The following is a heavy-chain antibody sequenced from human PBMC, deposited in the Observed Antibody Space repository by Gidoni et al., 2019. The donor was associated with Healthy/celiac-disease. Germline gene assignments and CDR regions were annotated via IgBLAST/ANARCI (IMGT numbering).Heavy chain of an antibody. CDR2: ISYDGSNK. J-gene: IGHJ5*02. V-gene: IGHV3-30-3*01. CDR1: GFTFRTYA. Sequence: QVQLVASGGGVVQPGRSLRLSCAASGFTFRTYAMPWVRQAPGKGLEWVAVISYDGSNKYYADSVKGRFTISRDNSKNTLYLQMNSLRAEDTAVYYCARGSGIGVGHNWFDPWGQGTLVTVSS. D-gene: IGHD2-15*01. CDR3: ARGSGIGVGHNWFDP.